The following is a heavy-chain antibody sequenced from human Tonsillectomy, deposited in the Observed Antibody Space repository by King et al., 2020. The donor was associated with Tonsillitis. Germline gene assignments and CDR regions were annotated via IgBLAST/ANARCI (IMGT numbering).Heavy chain of an antibody. CDR3: ARAYYDSSGPEW. V-gene: IGHV3-74*01. D-gene: IGHD3-22*01. Sequence: VQLVESGGGLGQPGGSLRLSCAASGFTLSSYCMHWVLQAPGKGLVWVSRMNRYVSGTSYSDPVKGRFTISRDKAKNTLYLQMNSLRAEDTAVYYCARAYYDSSGPEWWGQGTLVTVSS. J-gene: IGHJ4*02. CDR2: MNRYVSGT. CDR1: GFTLSSYC.